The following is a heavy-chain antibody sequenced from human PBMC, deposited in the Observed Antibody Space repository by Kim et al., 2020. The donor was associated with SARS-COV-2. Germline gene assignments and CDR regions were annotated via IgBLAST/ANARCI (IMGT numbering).Heavy chain of an antibody. V-gene: IGHV1-3*01. CDR2: INAGTGNT. CDR3: ARDLFHTGFDY. D-gene: IGHD2-8*02. Sequence: ASVKVSCKASGYIFTNFAIQWVRQVPGQRLEWMGWINAGTGNTKFSQQFQGRVTFTRDTSANTASMELSSLGSEDTAVYYCARDLFHTGFDYWGQGTLVAVSS. J-gene: IGHJ4*02. CDR1: GYIFTNFA.